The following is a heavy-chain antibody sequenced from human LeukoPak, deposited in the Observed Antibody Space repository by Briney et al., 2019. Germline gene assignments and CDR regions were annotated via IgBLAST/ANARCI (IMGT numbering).Heavy chain of an antibody. CDR3: ARDPGTTFDY. CDR2: INHSWST. CDR1: GYSVSNNFY. V-gene: IGHV4-38-2*02. J-gene: IGHJ4*01. D-gene: IGHD4-17*01. Sequence: SETLSLTCTVSGYSVSNNFYWAWIRQSPGKGREWIVSINHSWSTYYNPSLKSRLTIYVDTSKNQFSLKLPSVTAADTAVYYCARDPGTTFDYWGHGNMVTVSS.